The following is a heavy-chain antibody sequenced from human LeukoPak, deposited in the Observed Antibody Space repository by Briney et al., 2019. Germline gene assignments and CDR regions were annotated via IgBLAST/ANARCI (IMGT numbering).Heavy chain of an antibody. CDR2: ISSSSSYI. V-gene: IGHV3-21*01. Sequence: GGSLRLSCAASGFTFSSYSMNWVRQAPGKGLEWVSSISSSSSYIYYADSVRGRFTISRDNAKNSLYLQMNSLRAEDTAVYYCARDLHVSGYDWYWFDPWGQGTLVTVSS. D-gene: IGHD5-12*01. J-gene: IGHJ5*02. CDR1: GFTFSSYS. CDR3: ARDLHVSGYDWYWFDP.